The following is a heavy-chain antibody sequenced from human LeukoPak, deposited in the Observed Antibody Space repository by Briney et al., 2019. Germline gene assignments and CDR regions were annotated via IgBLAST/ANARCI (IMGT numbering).Heavy chain of an antibody. CDR1: GFTFSSYS. V-gene: IGHV3-23*01. Sequence: GGSLRLSCAASGFTFSSYSMNWVRQAPGKGLEWVSAISGSDGITYYADSVKGRFTISRDNSKNTLYLQMSSLRAEDTAVYYCAKSATTVTTAGDWYFDLWGRGTLVTVSS. J-gene: IGHJ2*01. D-gene: IGHD4-17*01. CDR3: AKSATTVTTAGDWYFDL. CDR2: ISGSDGIT.